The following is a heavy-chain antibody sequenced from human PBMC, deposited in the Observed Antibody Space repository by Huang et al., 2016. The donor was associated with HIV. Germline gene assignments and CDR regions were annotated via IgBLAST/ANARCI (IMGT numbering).Heavy chain of an antibody. Sequence: EVHLLESGGGLVQPGGSLRLSFAASGFSFSCSAMCWVRQALGRGVEWVTTVSNSASSRHYSDSVRGLFTISRDNSKDTLYLQMNSLRAEDTALYYCAKDLVTYDSSGSVWGQGTLVTVSS. J-gene: IGHJ4*02. V-gene: IGHV3-23*01. CDR1: GFSFSCSA. CDR2: VSNSASSR. D-gene: IGHD3-22*01. CDR3: AKDLVTYDSSGSV.